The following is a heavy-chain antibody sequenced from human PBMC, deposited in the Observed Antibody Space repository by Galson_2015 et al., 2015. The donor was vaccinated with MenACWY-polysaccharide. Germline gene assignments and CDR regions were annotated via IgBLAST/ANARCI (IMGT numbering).Heavy chain of an antibody. CDR1: GFTFSSYG. D-gene: IGHD5-18*01. V-gene: IGHV3-30*18. CDR3: AKDSADTAMALFSSRYGMDV. J-gene: IGHJ6*02. CDR2: ISYDGSNK. Sequence: SLRLSCAASGFTFSSYGMHWVRQAPGKGLEWVAVISYDGSNKYYADSVKGRFTISRDNSKNTLYLQMNSLRAEDTAVYYCAKDSADTAMALFSSRYGMDVWGQGTTVTVSS.